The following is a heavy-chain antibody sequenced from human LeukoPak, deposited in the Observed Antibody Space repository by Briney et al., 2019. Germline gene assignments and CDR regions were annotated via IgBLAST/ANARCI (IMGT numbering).Heavy chain of an antibody. J-gene: IGHJ4*02. CDR3: ARDLPPYYFDY. Sequence: VASVKVSCKASGGTFSSYAISWVRQAPGQGLEWMGRIIPILGIANYAQKFQGRVTITADKSTSTAYMDLSSLRSEDTAVYYCARDLPPYYFDYWGQGTLVTVSS. CDR2: IIPILGIA. V-gene: IGHV1-69*04. CDR1: GGTFSSYA.